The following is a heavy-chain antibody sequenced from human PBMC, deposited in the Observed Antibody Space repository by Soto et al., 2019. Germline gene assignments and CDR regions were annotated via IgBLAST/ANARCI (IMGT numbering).Heavy chain of an antibody. CDR3: ARDWGRYDSSGYSSDPFGY. V-gene: IGHV3-30-3*01. CDR2: ISYDGSNK. J-gene: IGHJ4*02. Sequence: QAGGSLRLSCAASGFTFSSYAMHWVRQAPAKGLEWVAVISYDGSNKYYADSVKGRFTISRDNSKNTLYLQMNSLRAEDTAVYYCARDWGRYDSSGYSSDPFGYWGQGTLVTVSS. D-gene: IGHD3-22*01. CDR1: GFTFSSYA.